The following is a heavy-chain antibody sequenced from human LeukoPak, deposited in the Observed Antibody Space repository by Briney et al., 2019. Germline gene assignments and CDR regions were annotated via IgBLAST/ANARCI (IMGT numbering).Heavy chain of an antibody. V-gene: IGHV4-31*03. CDR3: AREQVATTYYYYYYGMDV. Sequence: SQTLSLTCTASGGSISSGGYYWSWIRQHPGKGLEWIGYIYYSGSTYYNPSLKSRVTISVDTSKNQFSLKLSSVTAADTAVYYCAREQVATTYYYYYYGMDVWGQGTTVTVSS. CDR1: GGSISSGGYY. J-gene: IGHJ6*02. CDR2: IYYSGST. D-gene: IGHD5-12*01.